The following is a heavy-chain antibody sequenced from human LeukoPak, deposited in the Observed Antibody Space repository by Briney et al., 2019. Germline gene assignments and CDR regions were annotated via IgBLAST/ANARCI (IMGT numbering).Heavy chain of an antibody. CDR1: GYSRTNYY. Sequence: ASVKVSFKAFGYSRTNYYVYWVRLAPGQGLEWKGEINPSGGSTSYAQKFQGRITVTRDTYTYTVYMDLSSLRSEDTATYYCARGAPTTRIGAGRFDYWGQGSLLTVAS. CDR2: INPSGGST. D-gene: IGHD5-12*01. J-gene: IGHJ4*02. V-gene: IGHV1-46*01. CDR3: ARGAPTTRIGAGRFDY.